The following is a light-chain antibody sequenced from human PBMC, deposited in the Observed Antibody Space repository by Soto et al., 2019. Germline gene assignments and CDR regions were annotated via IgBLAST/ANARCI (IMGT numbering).Light chain of an antibody. J-gene: IGLJ1*01. CDR3: SSYTSSSTLV. V-gene: IGLV2-14*01. Sequence: QSALTQPASVSGSPGQSITISCTGTSSDVGDYNYVSWYQQRPGKAPKLMIYEVSNRPSGVSNRFSGSKSGNTASLTISGLQAEDEADYYCSSYTSSSTLVFGTGTKVTVL. CDR1: SSDVGDYNY. CDR2: EVS.